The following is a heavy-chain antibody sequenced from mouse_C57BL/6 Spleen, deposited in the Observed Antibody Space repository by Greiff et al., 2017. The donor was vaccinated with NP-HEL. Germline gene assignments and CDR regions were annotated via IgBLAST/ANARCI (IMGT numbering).Heavy chain of an antibody. CDR1: GYAFSSSW. Sequence: QVQLQQSGPELVKPGASVKISCKASGYAFSSSWMNWVKQRPGKGLEWIGRIYPGDGDTKYNGKFKGKATLTADKSSSTAYMQLSSLTSEDSAVYFCAKDRSGARYAMDYWGQGTSVTVSS. CDR2: IYPGDGDT. CDR3: AKDRSGARYAMDY. V-gene: IGHV1-82*01. D-gene: IGHD3-2*02. J-gene: IGHJ4*01.